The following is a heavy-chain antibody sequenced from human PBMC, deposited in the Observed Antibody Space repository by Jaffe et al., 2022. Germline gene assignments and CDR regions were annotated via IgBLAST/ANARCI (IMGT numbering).Heavy chain of an antibody. V-gene: IGHV4-61*02. Sequence: QVQLQESGPGLVKPSQTLSLTCTVSGGSISSGSYYWSWIRQPAGKGLEWIGRIYTSGSTNYNPSLKSRVTISVDTSKNQFSLKLSSVTAADTAVYYCAAVGATETEPFDYWGQGTLVTVSS. D-gene: IGHD1-26*01. CDR2: IYTSGST. J-gene: IGHJ4*02. CDR3: AAVGATETEPFDY. CDR1: GGSISSGSYY.